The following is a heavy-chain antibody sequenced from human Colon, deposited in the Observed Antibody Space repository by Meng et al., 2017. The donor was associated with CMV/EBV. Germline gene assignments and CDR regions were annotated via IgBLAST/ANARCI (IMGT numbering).Heavy chain of an antibody. Sequence: LSCAASGFTFSVFWMHWVRQAPGKGLMWVARINPEETTTTYADAGQGRFIISRDNARNTLYLQMNSLRVDDTAIYYCARGGLEPVDYWGRGTLVTVSS. J-gene: IGHJ4*02. CDR1: GFTFSVFW. CDR2: INPEETTT. D-gene: IGHD3-10*01. V-gene: IGHV3-74*01. CDR3: ARGGLEPVDY.